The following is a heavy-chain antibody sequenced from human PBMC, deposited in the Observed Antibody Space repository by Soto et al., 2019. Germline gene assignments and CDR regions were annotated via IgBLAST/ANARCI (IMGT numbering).Heavy chain of an antibody. D-gene: IGHD3-22*01. V-gene: IGHV4-34*01. CDR1: GGSFSGYY. CDR2: INHSGST. J-gene: IGHJ4*02. CDR3: AKYYYDSSGYYYSGH. Sequence: SETLSLTCAVYGGSFSGYYWSWIRQPPGKGLEWIGEINHSGSTNYNPSLKSRVTISVGTSKNQFSLKLSSVTAADTAVYYCAKYYYDSSGYYYSGHWGQGTLVTVSS.